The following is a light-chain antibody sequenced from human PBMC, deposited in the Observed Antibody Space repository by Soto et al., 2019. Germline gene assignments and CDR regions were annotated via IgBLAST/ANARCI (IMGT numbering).Light chain of an antibody. CDR1: SSDIGAYNY. CDR3: SSYASDIAQV. Sequence: QSALTQPSSVSGAPGQSITISCTGSSSDIGAYNYFCCYRQHPGEAPKVIIYEITHRPSGISSRFSGTKSGNTASLTISGLTAEDEADYCCSSYASDIAQVFGGGTKLTVL. CDR2: EIT. V-gene: IGLV2-14*01. J-gene: IGLJ3*02.